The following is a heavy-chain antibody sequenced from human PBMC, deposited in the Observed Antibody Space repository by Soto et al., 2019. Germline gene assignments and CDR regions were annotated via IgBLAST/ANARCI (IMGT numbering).Heavy chain of an antibody. CDR3: ARESAGRDEFESSGDFDY. J-gene: IGHJ4*02. CDR1: GYFFASYS. D-gene: IGHD3-22*01. Sequence: QVQLVQSGAEVKKPGASVKVSCKASGYFFASYSMHWVRQAPGQGREWMGMINPSVGSTRNVEKFQGRVTMTRDTSTSTVYMELSSLRSEDTAVYYCARESAGRDEFESSGDFDYWGQGTLVTVSS. CDR2: INPSVGST. V-gene: IGHV1-46*01.